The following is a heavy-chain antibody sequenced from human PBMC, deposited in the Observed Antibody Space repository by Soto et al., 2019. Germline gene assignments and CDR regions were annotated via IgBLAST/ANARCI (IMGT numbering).Heavy chain of an antibody. Sequence: GASVKVSCKSSGGTFSSYAISWVRQAPGQGLEWMGGIIPIFGTANYAQKFQGRVTITADESTSTAYMELSSLRSEDTAVYYCASPNQLYCTNGVCEAYGMDVWGQGTTVTVSS. V-gene: IGHV1-69*13. CDR1: GGTFSSYA. CDR3: ASPNQLYCTNGVCEAYGMDV. J-gene: IGHJ6*02. CDR2: IIPIFGTA. D-gene: IGHD2-8*01.